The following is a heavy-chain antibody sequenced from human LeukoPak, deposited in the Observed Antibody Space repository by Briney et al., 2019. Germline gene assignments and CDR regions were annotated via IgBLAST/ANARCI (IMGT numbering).Heavy chain of an antibody. CDR1: GFPFSAYY. Sequence: PGGSLRLSCAASGFPFSAYYMTWIRQAPGKGLEWVSSIGFSSIGYSSDHLKYADSVKGRFTIFRDNAKNSLFLQMDSLRAEDTAVYFCAREDFFTPHSWGQGTLVTVSS. CDR3: AREDFFTPHS. CDR2: IGFSSIGYSSDHL. V-gene: IGHV3-11*05. D-gene: IGHD3/OR15-3a*01. J-gene: IGHJ4*02.